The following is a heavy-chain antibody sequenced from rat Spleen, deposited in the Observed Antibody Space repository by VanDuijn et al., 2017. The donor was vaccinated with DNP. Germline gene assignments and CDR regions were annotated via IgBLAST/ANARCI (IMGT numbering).Heavy chain of an antibody. CDR2: ISYDGSDT. CDR1: GFTFSDYY. J-gene: IGHJ2*01. D-gene: IGHD1-4*01. Sequence: EVLLVESDGGLVQPGRSLKLSCAVSGFTFSDYYMAWVRQAPAKGLEWVATISYDGSDTYYRDSVKGRFTISRDNAKSTLYLQMDSLRSEDTATYYGAGRPPPARGPFDYWGQGVTVTVSS. CDR3: AGRPPPARGPFDY. V-gene: IGHV5-7*01.